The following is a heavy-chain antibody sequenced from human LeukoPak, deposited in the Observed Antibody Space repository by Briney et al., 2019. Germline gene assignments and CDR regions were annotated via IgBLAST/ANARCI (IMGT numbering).Heavy chain of an antibody. D-gene: IGHD1-1*01. CDR2: IYYSGST. CDR1: GGSISSGDYY. V-gene: IGHV4-30-4*08. J-gene: IGHJ4*02. CDR3: ARVRYNWNDRLFDY. Sequence: SETLSLTCTVSGGSISSGDYYWSWIRQPPGKGLEWIGYIYYSGSTYYNPSLKSRVTISVDTSKNQFSLKLSSVTAADTAVYYCARVRYNWNDRLFDYWGQGTLVTVPS.